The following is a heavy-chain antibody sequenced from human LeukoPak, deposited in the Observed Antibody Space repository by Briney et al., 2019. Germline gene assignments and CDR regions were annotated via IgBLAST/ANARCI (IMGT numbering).Heavy chain of an antibody. V-gene: IGHV3-7*01. CDR3: ARDRGLSGYDLCDY. Sequence: PGGSLRLSCAASTFTFSNYWMNWVRQAPGKRLEWVATIKHDGSEKHYVDSVEGRFTISRDNAMNSLYLQMNSLRAEDTAVYYCARDRGLSGYDLCDYWGQETLVTVSS. J-gene: IGHJ4*02. CDR2: IKHDGSEK. CDR1: TFTFSNYW. D-gene: IGHD5-12*01.